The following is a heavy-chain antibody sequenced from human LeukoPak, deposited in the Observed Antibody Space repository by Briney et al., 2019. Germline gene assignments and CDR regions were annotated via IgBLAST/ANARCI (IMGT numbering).Heavy chain of an antibody. Sequence: PGGSLRLSCAASGLTISSYSMNWVRQAPGKGLQWVSYISSSSSTIYYADSVKGRFTISRDNAKNSLYLQMNSLRAEDTAVYYCAREEDGDYYFDYWGQGTLVTVSS. J-gene: IGHJ4*02. CDR2: ISSSSSTI. CDR1: GLTISSYS. D-gene: IGHD4-17*01. V-gene: IGHV3-48*01. CDR3: AREEDGDYYFDY.